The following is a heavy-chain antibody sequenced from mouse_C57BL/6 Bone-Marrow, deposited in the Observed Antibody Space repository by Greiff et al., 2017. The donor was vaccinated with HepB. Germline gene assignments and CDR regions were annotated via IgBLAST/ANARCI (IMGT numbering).Heavy chain of an antibody. Sequence: EVQGVESGGGLVQPGGSMKLSCVASGFTFSNYWMNWVRQSPETGLEWVAQIRLKSDNYATHYAESVKGRFTISRDDSKSSVYLQMNNLRAEDTGMYYCTPYDYAFAYWGQGTLVTVSA. CDR3: TPYDYAFAY. D-gene: IGHD2-4*01. CDR1: GFTFSNYW. CDR2: IRLKSDNYAT. J-gene: IGHJ3*01. V-gene: IGHV6-3*01.